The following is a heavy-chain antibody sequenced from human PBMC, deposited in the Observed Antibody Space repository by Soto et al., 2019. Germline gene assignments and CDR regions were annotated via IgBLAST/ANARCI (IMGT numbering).Heavy chain of an antibody. Sequence: SGGSLRLSCAASGFTFSSYAMIWVRQAPGKGLEWVSAISGSGGSTYYADSVKGRFTISRDNSKNTLYLQMNSLRAEDTAVYYCAKGSTRQVAVAGYYFDYWGQGTLVTVSS. J-gene: IGHJ4*02. V-gene: IGHV3-23*01. D-gene: IGHD6-19*01. CDR1: GFTFSSYA. CDR3: AKGSTRQVAVAGYYFDY. CDR2: ISGSGGST.